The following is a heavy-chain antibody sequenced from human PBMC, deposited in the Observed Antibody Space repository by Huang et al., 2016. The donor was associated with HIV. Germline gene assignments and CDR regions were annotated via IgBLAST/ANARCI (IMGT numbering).Heavy chain of an antibody. CDR3: ARGGSIQLWLLGYYYMDV. J-gene: IGHJ6*03. CDR2: ISVYNGNT. CDR1: GYTFSSFG. Sequence: QVQLVQSGAEVKKPGASVQVFCKASGYTFSSFGISWVRQAPGQGLDWVGWISVYNGNTKYAQKFQGSLTMTTDTATITAYMELRGLGSDDTAVYYCARGGSIQLWLLGYYYMDVWGNGTTVTVSS. V-gene: IGHV1-18*01. D-gene: IGHD5-18*01.